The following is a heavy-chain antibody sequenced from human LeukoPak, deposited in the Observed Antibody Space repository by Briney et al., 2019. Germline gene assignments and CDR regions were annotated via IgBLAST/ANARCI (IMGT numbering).Heavy chain of an antibody. D-gene: IGHD1-14*01. CDR1: GGTFSSYA. V-gene: IGHV1-46*01. Sequence: ASVKVSCKASGGTFSSYAISWVRQAPGQGLEWMGIINPSGGSTSYAQKFQGRVTMTRDTSTSTVYMELSSLRSEDTAVYYCARDLLSSNRYGMDVWGQGTTVTVSS. CDR3: ARDLLSSNRYGMDV. CDR2: INPSGGST. J-gene: IGHJ6*02.